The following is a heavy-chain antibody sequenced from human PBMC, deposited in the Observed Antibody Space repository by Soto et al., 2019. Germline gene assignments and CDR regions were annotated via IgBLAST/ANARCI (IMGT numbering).Heavy chain of an antibody. CDR1: GASISSYY. CDR3: AITVIRGFEY. D-gene: IGHD3-16*02. CDR2: IYNSGST. J-gene: IGHJ4*02. Sequence: PSETLSLTCTVSGASISSYYWSWIRQPPGKGLEWIGYIYNSGSTNYNPSLKSRVTISVDTSKSQFSLKLSSVTAADTAVYYCAITVIRGFEYWGQGTLVTASS. V-gene: IGHV4-59*01.